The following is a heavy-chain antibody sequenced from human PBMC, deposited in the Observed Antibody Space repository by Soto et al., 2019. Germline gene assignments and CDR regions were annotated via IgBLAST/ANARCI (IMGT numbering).Heavy chain of an antibody. CDR2: ISGDVVTA. J-gene: IGHJ4*02. Sequence: GGSLRLSCAASGFSFSDCAMSWVRQAPGKGLEWVSGISGDVVTASYADSVWDRFTISRDNSKNTLYLQMDSLRAEDTAVYYCAKSPITVRGVIRPFDYWGQGTLVTVSS. CDR1: GFSFSDCA. CDR3: AKSPITVRGVIRPFDY. V-gene: IGHV3-23*01. D-gene: IGHD3-10*01.